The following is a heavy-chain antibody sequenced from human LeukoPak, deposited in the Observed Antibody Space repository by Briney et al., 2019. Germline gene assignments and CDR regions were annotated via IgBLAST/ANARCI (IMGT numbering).Heavy chain of an antibody. Sequence: ASVKVSCKASGYTFTSYGISWVRQAPGQGLEWMGWISAYNGNTNYAQKLQGRVTMTTDTSTSTAYMELRSLRSDDTAVYYCARDLQSESGELSQYWGQGTLVTVSS. D-gene: IGHD3-10*01. CDR1: GYTFTSYG. V-gene: IGHV1-18*01. CDR2: ISAYNGNT. J-gene: IGHJ4*02. CDR3: ARDLQSESGELSQY.